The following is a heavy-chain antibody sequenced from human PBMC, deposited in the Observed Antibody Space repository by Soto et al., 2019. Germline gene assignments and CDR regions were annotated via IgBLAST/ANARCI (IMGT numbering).Heavy chain of an antibody. D-gene: IGHD6-13*01. J-gene: IGHJ3*02. CDR3: ARLYSSSWYEAFDI. CDR2: IYYSGST. V-gene: IGHV4-59*08. Sequence: SETLSLTCTVSGGPISSYYWSWIRQPPGKGLEWIGYIYYSGSTNYNPSLKSRVTISVDTSKNQFSLKLSSVTAADMAVYYCARLYSSSWYEAFDIWGQGTMVTVSS. CDR1: GGPISSYY.